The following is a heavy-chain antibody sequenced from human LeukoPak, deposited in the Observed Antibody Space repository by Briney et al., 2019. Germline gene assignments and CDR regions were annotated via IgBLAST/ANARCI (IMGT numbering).Heavy chain of an antibody. V-gene: IGHV4-34*01. J-gene: IGHJ4*02. Sequence: SETLSLTCAVYGGSFSGYYWSWIRQPPGKGLEWIGEINHSGSTNYNPSLKSRVTISVDTSMNQFSLKLSSVTAADTAVYYCARALTYYDILTGYYNGYYFDYWGQGTLVTVSS. CDR2: INHSGST. CDR3: ARALTYYDILTGYYNGYYFDY. D-gene: IGHD3-9*01. CDR1: GGSFSGYY.